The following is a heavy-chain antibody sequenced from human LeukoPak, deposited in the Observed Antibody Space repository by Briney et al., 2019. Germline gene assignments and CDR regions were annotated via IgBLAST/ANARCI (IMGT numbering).Heavy chain of an antibody. CDR3: ARDIVVVPAAMRPDTFDI. CDR1: GFTFSSYS. V-gene: IGHV3-21*01. Sequence: GGSLRLSCAASGFTFSSYSMNWVRQAPGKGLEWVSSISSSSSYIYYAHSVRGRFTISRDNAKNSLYLQMNSLRAEDTAVYYCARDIVVVPAAMRPDTFDIWGQGTMVTVSS. CDR2: ISSSSSYI. J-gene: IGHJ3*02. D-gene: IGHD2-2*01.